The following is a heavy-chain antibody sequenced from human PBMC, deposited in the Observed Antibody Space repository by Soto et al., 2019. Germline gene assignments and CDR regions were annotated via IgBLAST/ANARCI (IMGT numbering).Heavy chain of an antibody. V-gene: IGHV3-9*01. Sequence: GGSLRLSCAASGFNFDDYAMHWVRQAPGKGLDWVSGISWNSGSIGYADSVKGRFTISRDNAKNSLYLQMNSLRAEDTALYYCAKDSDYIWGSYRQSNWFDPWGQGTLVTVSS. J-gene: IGHJ5*02. CDR1: GFNFDDYA. D-gene: IGHD3-16*02. CDR2: ISWNSGSI. CDR3: AKDSDYIWGSYRQSNWFDP.